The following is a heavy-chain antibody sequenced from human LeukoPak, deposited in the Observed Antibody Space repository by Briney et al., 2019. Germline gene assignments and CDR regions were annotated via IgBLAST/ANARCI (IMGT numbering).Heavy chain of an antibody. V-gene: IGHV1-2*02. J-gene: IGHJ6*02. CDR1: GGTFSSYA. Sequence: ASVKVSCKASGGTFSSYAISWVRQAPGQGLEWMGWINPNSGGTNYAQKFQGRVTMTRDTSISTAYMELSRLRSDDTAVYYCARDSNGGYYYDSSGSYYYGMDVWGQGTTVTVSS. D-gene: IGHD3-22*01. CDR2: INPNSGGT. CDR3: ARDSNGGYYYDSSGSYYYGMDV.